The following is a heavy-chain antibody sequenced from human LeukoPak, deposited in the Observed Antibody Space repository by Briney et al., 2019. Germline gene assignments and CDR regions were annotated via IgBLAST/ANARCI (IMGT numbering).Heavy chain of an antibody. Sequence: GGSLRLSCAASGFTFSSYEMNWVRQAPGKGLEWVSYISSSGSTIYYADSVKGRFTISRDNSKNTLYLQMNSLRAEDTAVYYCARDFLGVRGVIIANYFDYWGQGTLSPSPQ. CDR3: ARDFLGVRGVIIANYFDY. J-gene: IGHJ4*02. CDR2: ISSSGSTI. V-gene: IGHV3-48*03. CDR1: GFTFSSYE. D-gene: IGHD3-10*01.